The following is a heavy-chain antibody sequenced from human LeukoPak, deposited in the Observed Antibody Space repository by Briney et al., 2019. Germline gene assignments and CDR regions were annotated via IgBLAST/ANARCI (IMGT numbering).Heavy chain of an antibody. D-gene: IGHD3-22*01. CDR1: GFTFSNAW. J-gene: IGHJ4*02. Sequence: PGGSLRLSCAASGFTFSNAWMNWVRQAPGKGLEWVGRIKSKTDGGTTDYAAPVKGRFTISRDDSKNTLYLQMNSLKTEDTAVYYCTTVFGDSRGYYYQYYFDYWGQGTLVTVSS. V-gene: IGHV3-15*07. CDR2: IKSKTDGGTT. CDR3: TTVFGDSRGYYYQYYFDY.